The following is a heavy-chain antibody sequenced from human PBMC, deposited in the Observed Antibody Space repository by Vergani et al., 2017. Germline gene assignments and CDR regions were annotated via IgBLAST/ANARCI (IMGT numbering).Heavy chain of an antibody. D-gene: IGHD1-26*01. J-gene: IGHJ6*03. CDR1: GGSISSYY. CDR2: IYYSGST. CDR3: ARLSSRGSYFYYYYYMDV. Sequence: QVQLQESGPGLVKPSETLSLTCTVSGGSISSYYRSWIRQPPGKGLEWIGYIYYSGSTNYNPSLKSRVTISVDTSKNQFSLKLSSVTAADTAVYYCARLSSRGSYFYYYYYMDVWGKGTTVTVSS. V-gene: IGHV4-59*08.